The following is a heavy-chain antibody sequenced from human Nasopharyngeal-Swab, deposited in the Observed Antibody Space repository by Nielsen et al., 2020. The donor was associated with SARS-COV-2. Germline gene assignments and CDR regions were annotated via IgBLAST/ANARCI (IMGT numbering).Heavy chain of an antibody. CDR3: ARVGGRTSPLGS. CDR1: GFTFRDYW. V-gene: IGHV3-7*01. D-gene: IGHD3-10*01. Sequence: GVSLRLSCVASGFTFRDYWMSWVRQAPAKGLEWVASIKKDGSEKNYVDSVKGRFTISRDNAKNSLYLQMDSLRTEDTAFYYCARVGGRTSPLGSWGQGTLVTVSS. J-gene: IGHJ1*01. CDR2: IKKDGSEK.